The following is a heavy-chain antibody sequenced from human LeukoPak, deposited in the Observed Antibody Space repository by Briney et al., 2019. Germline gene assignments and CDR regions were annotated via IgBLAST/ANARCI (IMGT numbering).Heavy chain of an antibody. Sequence: GGSLTLSCAASGFPFSRYPMRWVRQAPGKGLVWVSAICGSGSSTYYADSVKGRFTIARANSKNTLYLQMNSLRAEDTAVYYCAKVNGEVRGVSDYWGQGTLVTVSS. CDR3: AKVNGEVRGVSDY. J-gene: IGHJ4*02. D-gene: IGHD3-10*01. V-gene: IGHV3-23*01. CDR2: ICGSGSST. CDR1: GFPFSRYP.